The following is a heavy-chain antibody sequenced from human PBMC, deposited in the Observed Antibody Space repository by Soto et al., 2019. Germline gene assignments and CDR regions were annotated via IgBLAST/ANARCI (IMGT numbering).Heavy chain of an antibody. D-gene: IGHD3-22*01. CDR1: GGTFSSYA. CDR3: ARVSRVNYYDSSGYSPTPFDY. Sequence: SVKVSCKASGGTFSSYAISWVRQAPGQGLEWMGGIIPIFGTANYAQKFQGRVTITADESTSTAYMELSSLRSEDTAVYYCARVSRVNYYDSSGYSPTPFDYWGQGTLVTVSS. CDR2: IIPIFGTA. V-gene: IGHV1-69*13. J-gene: IGHJ4*02.